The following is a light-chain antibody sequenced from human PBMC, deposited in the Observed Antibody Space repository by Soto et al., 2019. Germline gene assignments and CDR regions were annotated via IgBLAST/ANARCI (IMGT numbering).Light chain of an antibody. V-gene: IGKV1-5*03. Sequence: DIQMTQSPSTLSASVGDRVTITCRASQTISTWLAWYQQKPGKAPKLLIYKASSLESGVPSRFSRSGSGTEFTLTISSLQPDDFATYYCQQYNGYSFTFGPGTKVDIK. CDR2: KAS. CDR3: QQYNGYSFT. J-gene: IGKJ3*01. CDR1: QTISTW.